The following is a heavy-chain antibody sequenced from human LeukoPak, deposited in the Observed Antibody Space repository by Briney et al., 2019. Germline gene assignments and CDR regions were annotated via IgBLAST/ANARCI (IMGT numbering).Heavy chain of an antibody. CDR3: ARDFLSGSYYPGGY. J-gene: IGHJ4*02. D-gene: IGHD1-26*01. CDR1: GFTFSNYW. CDR2: IDNAGSIT. V-gene: IGHV3-74*03. Sequence: PGGSLRLSCAASGFTFSNYWIHWVRQAPGKGLVWVSRIDNAGSITTYADSVKGRFTISRDNAENTLYLQMNSLRVEDTAVYYCARDFLSGSYYPGGYWGQGTLVTVSS.